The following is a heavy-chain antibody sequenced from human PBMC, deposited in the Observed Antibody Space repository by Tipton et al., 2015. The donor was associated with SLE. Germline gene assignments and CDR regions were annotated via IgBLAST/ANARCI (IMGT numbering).Heavy chain of an antibody. CDR2: IYYSGST. J-gene: IGHJ4*02. D-gene: IGHD6-19*01. V-gene: IGHV4-31*03. CDR3: ARDGQWLVFDY. Sequence: TLSLTCTVSGGSISSGGYYWSWIRQHPGKGLEWIGYIYYSGSTYYNPSLKGRVTISVDTSKNQFSLKLSSVTAADTAVYYCARDGQWLVFDYWGQGTLVTVSS. CDR1: GGSISSGGYY.